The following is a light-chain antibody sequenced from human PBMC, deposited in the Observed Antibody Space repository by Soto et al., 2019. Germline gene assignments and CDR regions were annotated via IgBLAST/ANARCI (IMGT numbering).Light chain of an antibody. Sequence: DIQMTQSPSSLSASVGDRVTITSRSSQTINNYLNWYHQKPGKAPKLLILAASSLQSGVPSRFSGGGSGTEFTLTISSLHPEDFATYYCQQSFTTPRSVGQGTRVEIK. CDR2: AAS. CDR3: QQSFTTPRS. CDR1: QTINNY. J-gene: IGKJ5*01. V-gene: IGKV1-39*01.